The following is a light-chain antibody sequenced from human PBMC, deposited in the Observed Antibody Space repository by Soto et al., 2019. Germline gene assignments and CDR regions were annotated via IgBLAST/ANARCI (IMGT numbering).Light chain of an antibody. CDR3: STNAGCHLF. CDR2: DVT. J-gene: IGLJ2*01. Sequence: QSALTQPPSASGSPGQSVTLSCTGTSSDVVTYNFEYVSWYQHHPGRAPKLTIYDVTKRPSGVPDRFSGPKSGSTASLTVSGLQAEEEAVYYCSTNAGCHLFFGGGTMLAVL. V-gene: IGLV2-8*01. CDR1: SSDVVTYNFEY.